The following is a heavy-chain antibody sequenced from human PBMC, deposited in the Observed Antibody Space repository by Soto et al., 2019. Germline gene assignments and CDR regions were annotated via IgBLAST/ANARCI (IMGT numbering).Heavy chain of an antibody. CDR1: GYTFTSYG. V-gene: IGHV1-18*01. Sequence: ASVKVSCKASGYTFTSYGISWVRQAPGQGLERMGWISAYNGNTNYAQKLQGRVTMTTDTSTSTAYIELRSLRSDDTVVYYCARDVGGGHCCFDYWGQGTLVIVSS. CDR2: ISAYNGNT. D-gene: IGHD2-21*02. CDR3: ARDVGGGHCCFDY. J-gene: IGHJ4*02.